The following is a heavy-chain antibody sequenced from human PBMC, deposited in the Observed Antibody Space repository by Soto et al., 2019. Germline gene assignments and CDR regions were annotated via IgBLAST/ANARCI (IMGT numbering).Heavy chain of an antibody. CDR2: IYSGGTT. CDR3: ARDLSSDYGMDV. J-gene: IGHJ6*02. Sequence: EVQLVESGGGLVQPGGSLRLSCAASGFTVSSNYMSWVRQAPGKGLEWVSVIYSGGTTYYADSVKGRFTISRDNSKNTLYLQMNSLRAEDTAVYYCARDLSSDYGMDVWGHGTTVTVSS. CDR1: GFTVSSNY. V-gene: IGHV3-66*01.